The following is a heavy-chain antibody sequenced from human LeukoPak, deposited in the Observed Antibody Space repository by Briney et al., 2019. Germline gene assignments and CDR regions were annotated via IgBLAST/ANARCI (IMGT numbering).Heavy chain of an antibody. Sequence: GGSLRLSCAASGFSLSGYWMHWVRQAPGKGLVWVSRSKYDGTSATYADSVKGRFTVSRDNAKNMLYLQMNSLRVEDTAVYCCAKSDYFDYWGQGTLVTVSS. CDR1: GFSLSGYW. J-gene: IGHJ4*02. CDR2: SKYDGTSA. V-gene: IGHV3-74*03. CDR3: AKSDYFDY.